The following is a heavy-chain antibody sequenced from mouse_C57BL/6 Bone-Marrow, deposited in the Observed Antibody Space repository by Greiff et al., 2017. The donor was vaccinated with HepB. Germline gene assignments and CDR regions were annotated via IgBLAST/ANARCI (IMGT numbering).Heavy chain of an antibody. CDR2: INPNNGGT. CDR1: GYTFTDYY. Sequence: VQLQQSGPELVKPGASVKISCKASGYTFTDYYMNWVKQSHGKSLEWIGDINPNNGGTSYNQKFKGKATLTVDKSSSTAYMELRSLTSEDSAVYFCARCYYGNFSWFAYWGQGTLVTVSA. J-gene: IGHJ3*01. V-gene: IGHV1-26*01. D-gene: IGHD2-1*01. CDR3: ARCYYGNFSWFAY.